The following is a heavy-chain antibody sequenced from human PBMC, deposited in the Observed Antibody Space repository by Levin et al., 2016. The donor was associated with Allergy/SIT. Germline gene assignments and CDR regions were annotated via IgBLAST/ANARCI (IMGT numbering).Heavy chain of an antibody. V-gene: IGHV4-59*01. CDR2: IYYTGST. J-gene: IGHJ6*02. CDR3: ARRNPHGYYYAMDV. CDR1: GGSISTYY. Sequence: SETLSLTCTLSGGSISTYYWSWIRQPPGKGLEWIGYIYYTGSTDYNPSLKSRVTISVDTSKDQFSLKLSSVTAADTAVYYCARRNPHGYYYAMDVWGQGTTVTVSS. D-gene: IGHD2/OR15-2a*01.